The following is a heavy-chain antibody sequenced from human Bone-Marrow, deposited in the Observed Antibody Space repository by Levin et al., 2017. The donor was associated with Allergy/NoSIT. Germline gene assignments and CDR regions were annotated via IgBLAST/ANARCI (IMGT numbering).Heavy chain of an antibody. Sequence: ASVKVSCKASGYTFTSYYMHWVRQAPGQGLEWMGIINPSGGSTSYAQKFQGRVTMTRDTSTSTVYMELSSLRSEDTAVYYCARDRDWYNWKAGTFDYWGQGTLVTVSS. CDR3: ARDRDWYNWKAGTFDY. J-gene: IGHJ4*02. CDR1: GYTFTSYY. D-gene: IGHD1-20*01. V-gene: IGHV1-46*01. CDR2: INPSGGST.